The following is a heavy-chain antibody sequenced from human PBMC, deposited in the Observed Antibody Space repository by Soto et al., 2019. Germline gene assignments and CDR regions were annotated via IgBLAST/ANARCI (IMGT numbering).Heavy chain of an antibody. D-gene: IGHD3-22*01. CDR2: IYTTGST. J-gene: IGHJ6*02. Sequence: QVQLQESGPGLVKPSETLSLTCTVSGGSISTYFWSWIRQPAGGGLEWIGRIYTTGSTNYNPSLKSPFTMSLDTSRNQFSLKLSSVTAADTAVYYCAREGGYFDSSGSGVYHYHGVDVWGQGTTVTVSS. V-gene: IGHV4-4*07. CDR1: GGSISTYF. CDR3: AREGGYFDSSGSGVYHYHGVDV.